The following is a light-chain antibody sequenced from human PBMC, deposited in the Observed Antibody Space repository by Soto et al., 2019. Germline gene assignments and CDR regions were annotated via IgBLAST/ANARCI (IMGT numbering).Light chain of an antibody. J-gene: IGKJ3*01. V-gene: IGKV3-20*01. CDR1: QSVDSNY. CDR2: GAS. Sequence: EIVLTQSPGTLSLSPGQRATLSCRASQSVDSNYLVWYQQKPGQAPRLLISGASRRASDIPDRFSGSGSGTDFTLTISRLEPEDFAVYYCQQYGSSPVTFGPGTKVDVK. CDR3: QQYGSSPVT.